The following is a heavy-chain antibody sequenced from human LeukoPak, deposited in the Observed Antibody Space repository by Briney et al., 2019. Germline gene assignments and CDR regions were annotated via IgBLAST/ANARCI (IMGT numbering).Heavy chain of an antibody. D-gene: IGHD4-11*01. CDR1: GFTFSSYA. Sequence: GGSLRLSCAASGFTFSSYAMSWVRQAPGKGLEWVSAISGSGGSTYYADSVKGRFSISRDNSKNTLYLQMNSLRAEDTAVYYCAKRNQKWDSNYGFDPWGQGTLVTVSS. CDR3: AKRNQKWDSNYGFDP. CDR2: ISGSGGST. V-gene: IGHV3-23*01. J-gene: IGHJ5*02.